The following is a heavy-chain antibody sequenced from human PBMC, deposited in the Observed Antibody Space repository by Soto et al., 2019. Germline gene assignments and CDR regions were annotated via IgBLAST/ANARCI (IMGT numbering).Heavy chain of an antibody. D-gene: IGHD2-15*01. J-gene: IGHJ3*02. Sequence: GESLKISCKGSGYSFTSYWIGWVRQMPGKGLEWMGIIYPGDSDTRYSPSFQGQVTISADKSISTAYLQWSSLKASDTAMYYCARLSDIVVVVAADAFDIWGQGTRVTVSS. CDR3: ARLSDIVVVVAADAFDI. CDR2: IYPGDSDT. CDR1: GYSFTSYW. V-gene: IGHV5-51*01.